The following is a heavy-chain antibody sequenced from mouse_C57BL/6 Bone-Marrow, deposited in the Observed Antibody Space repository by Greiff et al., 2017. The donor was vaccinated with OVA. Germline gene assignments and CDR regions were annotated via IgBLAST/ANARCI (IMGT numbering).Heavy chain of an antibody. V-gene: IGHV1-22*01. CDR1: GYTFTDYN. J-gene: IGHJ2*01. D-gene: IGHD2-3*01. Sequence: VQLQHSGPELVKPGASVKMSCKASGYTFTDYNMHWVKQSHGKSLEWIGYINPNNGGTSYNQKFKGKATLTVNKSSSTSYMELRSLTSEDAAVYYCTSYDGYGYWGQGTTLTVSS. CDR2: INPNNGGT. CDR3: TSYDGYGY.